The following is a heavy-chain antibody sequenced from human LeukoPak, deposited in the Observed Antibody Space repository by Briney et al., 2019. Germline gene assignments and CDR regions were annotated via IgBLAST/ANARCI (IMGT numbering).Heavy chain of an antibody. Sequence: SETLSLTCTVSGVSISSYYWSWIRQPPGKGLEWIGYIYYSGSTNYNPSLKSRVTISVDTSKNQFSLKLSSVTAADTAVYYCAREVRSYYGATIDYWGQGTLVTVSS. CDR3: AREVRSYYGATIDY. V-gene: IGHV4-59*01. J-gene: IGHJ4*02. D-gene: IGHD3-10*01. CDR2: IYYSGST. CDR1: GVSISSYY.